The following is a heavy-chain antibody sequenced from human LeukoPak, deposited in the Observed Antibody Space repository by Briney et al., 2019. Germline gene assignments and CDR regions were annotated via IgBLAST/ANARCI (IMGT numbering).Heavy chain of an antibody. CDR2: INPSGGST. D-gene: IGHD6-6*01. CDR3: ARRDSSSGLDY. Sequence: GASVRVSCKASGYTFTSYYMHWVRQAPGQGLEWMGIINPSGGSTSYAQKFQGRVTMTRDMSTSTVYMELSSLRSEDTAVYYCARRDSSSGLDYWGQGTLVTVSS. J-gene: IGHJ4*02. V-gene: IGHV1-46*01. CDR1: GYTFTSYY.